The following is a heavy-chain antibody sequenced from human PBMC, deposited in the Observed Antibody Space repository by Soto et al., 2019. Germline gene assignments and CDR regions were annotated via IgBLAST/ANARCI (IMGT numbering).Heavy chain of an antibody. Sequence: GGSLRLSCAASGFTFSSYGMHWVRQAPGKGLEWVAVISYDGSNKYYADSVKGRFTISRDNSKNTLYLQMNSLRAEDTAVYYCAKDEAYYYDSSGYYELSYYYYYGMDVWGQGTTVTVSS. V-gene: IGHV3-30*18. CDR1: GFTFSSYG. J-gene: IGHJ6*02. D-gene: IGHD3-22*01. CDR3: AKDEAYYYDSSGYYELSYYYYYGMDV. CDR2: ISYDGSNK.